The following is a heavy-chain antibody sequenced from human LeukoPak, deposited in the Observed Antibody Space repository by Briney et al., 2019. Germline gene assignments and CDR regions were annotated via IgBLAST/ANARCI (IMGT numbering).Heavy chain of an antibody. Sequence: SGGSLRLSCAASGFTFSSYGMHWVRQAPGKGLEWVAVISYDGSNKYYADSVKGRFTISRDNSKNTLYLQMNSLRAEDTAVYYCAKRRGIVVVPAAILTPSIDYWGQGTLVTVSS. D-gene: IGHD2-2*01. CDR2: ISYDGSNK. J-gene: IGHJ4*02. CDR3: AKRRGIVVVPAAILTPSIDY. V-gene: IGHV3-30*18. CDR1: GFTFSSYG.